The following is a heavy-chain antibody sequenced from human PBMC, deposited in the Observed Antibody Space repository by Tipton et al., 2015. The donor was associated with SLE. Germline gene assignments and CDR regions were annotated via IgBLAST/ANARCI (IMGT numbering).Heavy chain of an antibody. CDR2: ISYSGST. D-gene: IGHD1/OR15-1a*01. J-gene: IGHJ4*02. V-gene: IGHV4-59*11. Sequence: TLSLTCTISGGSIGSPYWTWIRQPPGKGLEWIGWISYSGSTNFNPSLKSRVTISIDKSGSQFSLSLTSVTAADTAVYYCARMPPGGWNNYFDYWGQGTPVTVSS. CDR1: GGSIGSPY. CDR3: ARMPPGGWNNYFDY.